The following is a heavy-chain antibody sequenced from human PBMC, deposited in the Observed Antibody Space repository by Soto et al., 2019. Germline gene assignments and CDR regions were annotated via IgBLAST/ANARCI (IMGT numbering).Heavy chain of an antibody. V-gene: IGHV4-59*01. CDR1: GGSISHYY. CDR3: ARASYYSDSFGYFLDS. CDR2: IYYSGST. Sequence: SETLSLTWTVSGGSISHYYWSLLRQTPRKGLEWIAYIYYSGSTNYNPSLKSRVTISVDTSKNQCSLKLSSVAAADTAVYYCARASYYSDSFGYFLDSWGQGTLVTVSS. J-gene: IGHJ4*02. D-gene: IGHD3-22*01.